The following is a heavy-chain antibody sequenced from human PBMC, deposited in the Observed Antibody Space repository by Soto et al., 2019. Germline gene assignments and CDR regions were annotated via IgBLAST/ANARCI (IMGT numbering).Heavy chain of an antibody. CDR2: INPNSGGT. V-gene: IGHV1-2*04. Sequence: QVQLVQSGAEVKKPGASVKVSCKASGYTFTGYYMHWVRQAPGQGLEWMGWINPNSGGTNYAQKFQGWVTMTRDTSISTGYMELSRLRSDDTAVDYCARGGPIYPGGGALWDYWGQGTLVTVSS. D-gene: IGHD3-9*01. CDR1: GYTFTGYY. J-gene: IGHJ4*02. CDR3: ARGGPIYPGGGALWDY.